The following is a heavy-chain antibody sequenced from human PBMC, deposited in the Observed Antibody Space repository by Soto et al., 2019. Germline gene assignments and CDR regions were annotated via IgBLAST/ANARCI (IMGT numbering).Heavy chain of an antibody. CDR3: ARVELMIRGRHDY. Sequence: QVQLVQSGAEVKKHEASVKVSCTASGYLFTSNGISWVRQAPGQGLEWLGWINVHNGNSNYAQKFQGRVTMITDTSTGTAYMEVSTLKSGDTSIYYCARVELMIRGRHDYWGQGTLVTVSS. CDR1: GYLFTSNG. V-gene: IGHV1-18*04. CDR2: INVHNGNS. D-gene: IGHD3-10*01. J-gene: IGHJ4*02.